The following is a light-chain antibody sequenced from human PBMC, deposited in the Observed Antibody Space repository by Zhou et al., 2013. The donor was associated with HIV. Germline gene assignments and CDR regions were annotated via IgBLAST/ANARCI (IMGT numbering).Light chain of an antibody. CDR3: QQYGSSPYT. CDR1: QSVTSSS. CDR2: GAS. J-gene: IGKJ2*01. V-gene: IGKV3-20*01. Sequence: NVLTQSPGTLSLSPGERATLSCRASQSVTSSSLAWYQQKPGQAPRLLIYGASSRATGIPDRFSGSGSGTDFTLTISRLEPEDFAVYYCQQYGSSPYTFGQGTKLEIK.